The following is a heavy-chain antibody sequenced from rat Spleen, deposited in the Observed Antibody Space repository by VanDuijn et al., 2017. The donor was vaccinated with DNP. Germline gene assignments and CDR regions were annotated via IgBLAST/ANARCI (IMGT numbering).Heavy chain of an antibody. CDR1: GLTFSNYG. D-gene: IGHD1-2*01. Sequence: EVQLVESGGGLVQPGRSLKLSCEASGLTFSNYGMAWVRQAPTRGLEWVATISYDGSTTNYRDSVKGRFTISRDNTKSTLYLQMNSLRSEDTATYYCTTDPSYYSSPFAYWGQGTLVTVSS. CDR3: TTDPSYYSSPFAY. J-gene: IGHJ3*01. V-gene: IGHV5-29*01. CDR2: ISYDGSTT.